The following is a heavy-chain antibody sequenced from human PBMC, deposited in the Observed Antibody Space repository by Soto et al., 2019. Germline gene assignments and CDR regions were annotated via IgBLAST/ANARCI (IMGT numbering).Heavy chain of an antibody. Sequence: ASVKVSCKSSGYTFTDFYIHWARQVPGQGLEWVGWINPKNGGINYAQKFQGRVTMTSDTSVSTSYMDLSSLNFDDSAIYYCVGGRSVLYLDLWGRGTQVTVSS. D-gene: IGHD1-20*01. CDR1: GYTFTDFY. CDR3: VGGRSVLYLDL. J-gene: IGHJ1*01. V-gene: IGHV1-2*02. CDR2: INPKNGGI.